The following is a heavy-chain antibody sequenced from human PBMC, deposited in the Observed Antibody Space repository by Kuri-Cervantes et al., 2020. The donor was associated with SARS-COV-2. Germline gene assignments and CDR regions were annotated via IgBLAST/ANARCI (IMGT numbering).Heavy chain of an antibody. J-gene: IGHJ6*02. CDR1: GYSISSGYY. CDR2: IYHSGST. V-gene: IGHV4-38-2*01. D-gene: IGHD2-2*01. Sequence: ESLKISCAVSGYSISSGYYWGWIRQPPGKGLEWIGSIYHSGSTYYNPSLKSRVTISVDTSKNQFSLKLSSVTAADTAVYYCARVWGCSSTSCYDGSYYYGMDVWGQGTTVTVSS. CDR3: ARVWGCSSTSCYDGSYYYGMDV.